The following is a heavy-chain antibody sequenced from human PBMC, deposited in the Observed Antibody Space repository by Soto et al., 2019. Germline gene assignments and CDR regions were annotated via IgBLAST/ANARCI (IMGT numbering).Heavy chain of an antibody. CDR1: GDSITSNSYF. CDR3: ARSPDSSGYYPRWYYYGMDV. V-gene: IGHV4-39*07. Sequence: SETLSLTCTVSGDSITSNSYFWAWIRQPPGKGLEWIGSIYYSGTTYYNPSLKSRVTISVDKSKNQFSLKLSSVTAADTAVYYCARSPDSSGYYPRWYYYGMDVWGQGTTVTVSS. D-gene: IGHD3-22*01. CDR2: IYYSGTT. J-gene: IGHJ6*02.